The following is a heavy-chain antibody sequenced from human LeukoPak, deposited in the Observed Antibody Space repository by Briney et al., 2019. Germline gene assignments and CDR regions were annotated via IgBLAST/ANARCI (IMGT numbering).Heavy chain of an antibody. J-gene: IGHJ4*02. CDR1: GYTFTGHY. CDR2: INPNSGGT. Sequence: ASVKVSCKASGYTFTGHYIHWVRQAPGQGLEWMGFINPNSGGTNYAQKFQGRVTMTRDTSVSTAYMELSRLTSDDTAVYYCVRVGHTSGWDFDYWGQGTLVTVSS. D-gene: IGHD6-19*01. V-gene: IGHV1-2*02. CDR3: VRVGHTSGWDFDY.